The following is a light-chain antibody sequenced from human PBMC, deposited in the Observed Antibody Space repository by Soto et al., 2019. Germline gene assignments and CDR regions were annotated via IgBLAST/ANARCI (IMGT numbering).Light chain of an antibody. V-gene: IGKV3-20*01. CDR1: QRVSSSY. CDR2: GAS. Sequence: ENVLTQSPGTLSLSPGERATLSCRASQRVSSSYVAWYQQAPGQAPRLLIYGASSRATGVPDRFSGSGSGTDFSLSISRLEHEDFAVYYCQQYGTSPVTFGQGTKLEIK. J-gene: IGKJ2*01. CDR3: QQYGTSPVT.